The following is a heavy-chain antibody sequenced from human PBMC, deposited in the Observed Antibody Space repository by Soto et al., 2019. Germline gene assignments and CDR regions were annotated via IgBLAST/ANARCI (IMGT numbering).Heavy chain of an antibody. CDR2: VHPETGST. Sequence: ASVKVSCKGSGYSFRSYDITWVRQAPGQGLEWMGWVHPETGSTGYAQRFQGRVSMTSDTSRNTTYMELSDLRVEDTAVYYCASVPVDADWLDPWGQGTLVTVSS. CDR1: GYSFRSYD. J-gene: IGHJ5*02. D-gene: IGHD5-12*01. V-gene: IGHV1-8*02. CDR3: ASVPVDADWLDP.